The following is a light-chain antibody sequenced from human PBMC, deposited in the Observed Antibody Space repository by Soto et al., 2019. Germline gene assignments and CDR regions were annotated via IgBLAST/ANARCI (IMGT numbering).Light chain of an antibody. V-gene: IGLV2-11*01. CDR2: DVN. CDR3: CSYVGSDSSFV. CDR1: SNDAGGYNF. Sequence: QSVLTQPRSLSGSPGQSVTISCTGTSNDAGGYNFVSWYQQHPGKVPKLIIYDVNIRLSGVPDRFSASKSGITASLTISGLQAEDEADYYCCSYVGSDSSFVFGSGTKVTVL. J-gene: IGLJ1*01.